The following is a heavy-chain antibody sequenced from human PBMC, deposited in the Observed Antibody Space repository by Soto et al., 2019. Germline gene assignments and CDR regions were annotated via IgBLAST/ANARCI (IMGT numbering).Heavy chain of an antibody. Sequence: QVHLVESGPGLVKPSETLSLTCTISGGSISPYSWTWIRQSPGKGLEWIGYVSHSGRTFYTPSLKSRLTMSLDTSRSQFSLRLKSVSAADTAVYYCAGLLGGYDDYGGWFAPWGQGTLVTVSS. D-gene: IGHD4-17*01. J-gene: IGHJ5*02. CDR3: AGLLGGYDDYGGWFAP. V-gene: IGHV4-59*03. CDR1: GGSISPYS. CDR2: VSHSGRT.